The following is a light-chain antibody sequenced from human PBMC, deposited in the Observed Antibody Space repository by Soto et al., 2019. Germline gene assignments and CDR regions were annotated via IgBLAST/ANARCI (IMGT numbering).Light chain of an antibody. J-gene: IGKJ2*01. V-gene: IGKV1-5*03. Sequence: DIQMTQSPSTLSASVGDRVTTTCRASQNVDKWLAWHQQKPGKAPKLLIYEASKLDSGVASRFSGSRSGTEFTLTISCLRPDDFATYYCLQYKSYSDMYTFGQGTKVEI. CDR3: LQYKSYSDMYT. CDR2: EAS. CDR1: QNVDKW.